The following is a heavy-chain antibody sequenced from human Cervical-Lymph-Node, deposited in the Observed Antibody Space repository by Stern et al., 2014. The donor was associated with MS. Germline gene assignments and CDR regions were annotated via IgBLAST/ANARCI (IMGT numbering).Heavy chain of an antibody. D-gene: IGHD2-15*01. CDR1: GYTFTSHG. J-gene: IGHJ3*02. CDR2: IRAYNGNT. CDR3: ARGLLGSENAFDI. V-gene: IGHV1-18*01. Sequence: QVQLEESGAEVKKPGASVKVSCKASGYTFTSHGISWVRQAPGQGLERMGWIRAYNGNTNYARKLQGRVTMTTGTSTSAAYMELRSLRSDDTAVYCCARGLLGSENAFDIWGQGTMVTVSS.